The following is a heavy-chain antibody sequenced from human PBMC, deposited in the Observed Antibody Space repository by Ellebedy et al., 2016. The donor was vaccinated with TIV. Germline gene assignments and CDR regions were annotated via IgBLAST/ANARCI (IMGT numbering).Heavy chain of an antibody. V-gene: IGHV1-18*01. Sequence: ASVKVSXKASGYTFTSYGISWVRQAPGQGLEWMGWISVYNGNRNYARKFQGRLTMTTDTSTSTAYMELRSLRSDDTAVYYCAREGGGSSSYYYYYYMDVWGKGTTVTVSS. D-gene: IGHD6-6*01. CDR3: AREGGGSSSYYYYYYMDV. CDR1: GYTFTSYG. J-gene: IGHJ6*03. CDR2: ISVYNGNR.